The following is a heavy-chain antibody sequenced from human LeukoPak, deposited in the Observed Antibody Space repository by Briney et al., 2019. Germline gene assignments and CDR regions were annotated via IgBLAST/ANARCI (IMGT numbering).Heavy chain of an antibody. CDR1: GFTFSTSW. CDR3: ARYKSLGF. J-gene: IGHJ4*02. V-gene: IGHV3-7*01. Sequence: TGGSLRLSCAASGFTFSTSWMSRVRQPPGKGLEWVANIKQDGSGKYYVDSVKGRFTISRDNAKNSLYLQMNSLRVEDTAVYYCARYKSLGFWGQGTLVTVSS. D-gene: IGHD3-16*02. CDR2: IKQDGSGK.